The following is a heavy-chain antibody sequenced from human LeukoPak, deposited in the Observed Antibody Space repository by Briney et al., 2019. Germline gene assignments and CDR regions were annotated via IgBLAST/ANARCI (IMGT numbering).Heavy chain of an antibody. CDR3: ARRAERGYSCLNIFDY. V-gene: IGHV1-46*01. J-gene: IGHJ4*02. CDR2: INPSGGST. D-gene: IGHD5-18*01. CDR1: GYTFTSYY. Sequence: GASVKVSCKASGYTFTSYYMHWVRQAPGQGLEWMGIINPSGGSTSYAQKFQGRVTITADESTSTAYMELSSLRSEDTAVYCCARRAERGYSCLNIFDYWGQGTLVTVSS.